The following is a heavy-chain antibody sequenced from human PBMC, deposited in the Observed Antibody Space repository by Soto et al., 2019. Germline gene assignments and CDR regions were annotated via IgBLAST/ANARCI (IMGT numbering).Heavy chain of an antibody. CDR2: ISGGGGST. CDR3: AKVSLGALTFTDYYYYGLDV. V-gene: IGHV3-23*01. CDR1: AFTFRNHA. J-gene: IGHJ6*02. D-gene: IGHD1-26*01. Sequence: GSLRLSCAASAFTFRNHAMNCIIKTQLKGLDLVSAISGGGGSTYYADSVKGRVTISRDNSKNTLYLQMNSLRAEDTAVYYCAKVSLGALTFTDYYYYGLDVWGQGTTVTVSS.